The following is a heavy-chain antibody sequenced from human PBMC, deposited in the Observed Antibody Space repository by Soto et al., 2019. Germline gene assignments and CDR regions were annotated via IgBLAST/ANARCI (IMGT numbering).Heavy chain of an antibody. J-gene: IGHJ3*02. D-gene: IGHD2-21*02. Sequence: PGGSLRLSCAASGFTLSGYAMDWVRQAPGKGLEYVSGISYDGVNTYYADSVQGRFTISRDNSKNTLYLQMNSLRAEDTAVYYCAKWMGGGDSMTFDIWGQGTMVTVSS. CDR3: AKWMGGGDSMTFDI. CDR1: GFTLSGYA. CDR2: ISYDGVNT. V-gene: IGHV3-64*04.